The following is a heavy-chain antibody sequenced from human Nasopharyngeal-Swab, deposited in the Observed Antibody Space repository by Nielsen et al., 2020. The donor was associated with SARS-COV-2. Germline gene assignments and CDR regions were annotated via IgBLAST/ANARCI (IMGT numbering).Heavy chain of an antibody. CDR3: AILPGRPITIFGVVDAFDI. D-gene: IGHD3-3*01. CDR2: IYYSGST. CDR1: GGSISSRSYY. V-gene: IGHV4-39*01. J-gene: IGHJ3*02. Sequence: SATLSLTCTVSGGSISSRSYYWGCIRQPPGKGLEWIGSIYYSGSTYYNPSLKSRVTISVDTSKNQFSLKLSSVTAADTAVYYCAILPGRPITIFGVVDAFDIWGQGTMVTVSS.